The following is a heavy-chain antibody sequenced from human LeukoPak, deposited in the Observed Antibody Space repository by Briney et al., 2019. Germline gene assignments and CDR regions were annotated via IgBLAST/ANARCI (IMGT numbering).Heavy chain of an antibody. CDR3: ARDRVSGSGSIDY. Sequence: GGSLRLSCAASGFTFSSYGMHWVRQAPGKGLEWVAFIRYDGSNKYYADSVKGRFTISRDNSKNTLYLQMNSLRAEDAAVYYCARDRVSGSGSIDYWGQGTLVTVSS. CDR1: GFTFSSYG. CDR2: IRYDGSNK. D-gene: IGHD3-10*01. J-gene: IGHJ4*02. V-gene: IGHV3-30*02.